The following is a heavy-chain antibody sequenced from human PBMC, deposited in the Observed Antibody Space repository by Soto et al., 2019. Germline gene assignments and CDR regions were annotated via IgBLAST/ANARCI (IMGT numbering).Heavy chain of an antibody. Sequence: GGSLRLSCAASGFTFSSYWMSWVRQAPGKGLEWVANIKQDGSEKYYVDSVKGRFTISRDNAKNSLYLQMNSLRAEDTAVYYCARDTHFWYYYYYYMDVWGKGTTVTVSS. D-gene: IGHD3-3*02. CDR1: GFTFSSYW. CDR2: IKQDGSEK. J-gene: IGHJ6*03. CDR3: ARDTHFWYYYYYYMDV. V-gene: IGHV3-7*01.